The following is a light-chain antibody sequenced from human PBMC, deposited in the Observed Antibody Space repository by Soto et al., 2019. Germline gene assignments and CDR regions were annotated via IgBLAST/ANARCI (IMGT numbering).Light chain of an antibody. J-gene: IGLJ1*01. CDR2: DVS. Sequence: QSVLTQPASVSGSPGQSITISCTGTSSDVGGYNYVSWYQQHPGKAPKCMIYDVSNRPSGVSNRFSGSKSGNTASLTISWLQAEDEADYYCCSYTTSNTRQIVFGTGTKVTVL. V-gene: IGLV2-14*01. CDR3: CSYTTSNTRQIV. CDR1: SSDVGGYNY.